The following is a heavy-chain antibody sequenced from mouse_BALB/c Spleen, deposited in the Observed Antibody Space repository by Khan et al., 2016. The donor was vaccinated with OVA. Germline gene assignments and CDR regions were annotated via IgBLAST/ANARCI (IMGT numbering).Heavy chain of an antibody. D-gene: IGHD2-2*01. CDR2: INTHSGVP. J-gene: IGHJ1*01. Sequence: QIQLVQSGPELKKPGETVRISCKASGYTFTTAGMQWVQKMPGKGLKWIGWINTHSGVPKYAEDFKGRFAFSLETSASTAYLQITNLKNEDTATDCCASGYGYGWYFDVWGAGTTVTVSS. CDR3: ASGYGYGWYFDV. CDR1: GYTFTTAG. V-gene: IGHV9-4*02.